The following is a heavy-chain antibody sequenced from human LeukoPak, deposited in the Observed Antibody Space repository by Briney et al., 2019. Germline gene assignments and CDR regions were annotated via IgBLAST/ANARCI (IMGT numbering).Heavy chain of an antibody. CDR3: ATYPYYYYYMDV. CDR1: GFTFSSYV. CDR2: ISAFGDTS. Sequence: GGSLRLSCAASGFTFSSYVMSWVRQAPGKGLEWVSAISAFGDTSYYADSVKGRFTISRDNSKNTLYLHMNSLRAEDTAVYYCATYPYYYYYMDVWGKGTTVTVSS. V-gene: IGHV3-23*01. J-gene: IGHJ6*03.